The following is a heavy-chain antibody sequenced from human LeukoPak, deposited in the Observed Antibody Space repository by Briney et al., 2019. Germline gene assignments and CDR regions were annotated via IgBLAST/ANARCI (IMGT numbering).Heavy chain of an antibody. V-gene: IGHV1-2*02. D-gene: IGHD3-3*01. CDR1: GYTFTAYC. CDR3: ARADMSSDYTPNDY. CDR2: INPNSGGT. J-gene: IGHJ4*02. Sequence: ASVKVSCKASGYTFTAYCLHWVRQAPGQGLEWMGWINPNSGGTNYAQKFQGRVTMTRDTSISTAYMELSRLRSDDTAVYYCARADMSSDYTPNDYWGQGTLVTVSS.